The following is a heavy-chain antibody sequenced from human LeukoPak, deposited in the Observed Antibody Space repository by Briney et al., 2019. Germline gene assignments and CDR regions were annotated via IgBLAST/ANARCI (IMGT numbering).Heavy chain of an antibody. CDR2: INHSGST. CDR1: GGSFSGYY. D-gene: IGHD5-18*01. Sequence: PSETLSLTCAVYGGSFSGYYWSWIRQPPGKGLEWIGEINHSGSTNYNPSLKSRVTISVGTSKNQFSLKLSSVTAADTAVYYCARGRAWIQLWPRTYYFDYWGQGTLVTVSS. J-gene: IGHJ4*02. CDR3: ARGRAWIQLWPRTYYFDY. V-gene: IGHV4-34*01.